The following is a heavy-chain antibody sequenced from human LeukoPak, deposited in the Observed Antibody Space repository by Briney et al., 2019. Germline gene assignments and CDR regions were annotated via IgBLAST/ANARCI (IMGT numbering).Heavy chain of an antibody. J-gene: IGHJ5*02. CDR2: IYYSGST. CDR3: VRAVGPVGGYDSP. CDR1: GGSFSSYY. V-gene: IGHV4-59*01. Sequence: SETLSLTCIVSGGSFSSYYWSWIRQPPGKGLEWIGYIYYSGSTNYNPSLKSRVTISLDTSKNQFSLKLSSVTAADTAVYYCVRAVGPVGGYDSPWGQGTLITFSS. D-gene: IGHD5-12*01.